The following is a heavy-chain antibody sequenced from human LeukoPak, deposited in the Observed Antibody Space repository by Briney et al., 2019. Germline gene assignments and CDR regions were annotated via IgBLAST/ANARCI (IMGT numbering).Heavy chain of an antibody. Sequence: GGSLRLSCAASGFTFSNHAMYWVRQAPRKGLEWVSAITDSGGSTYYTDSVKGRFTISRDNSRNTLYLQMNSLRAEDTAVYYCAKGTYNFYFGYWGQGTLVTVSS. CDR3: AKGTYNFYFGY. CDR1: GFTFSNHA. D-gene: IGHD5-24*01. J-gene: IGHJ4*02. CDR2: ITDSGGST. V-gene: IGHV3-23*01.